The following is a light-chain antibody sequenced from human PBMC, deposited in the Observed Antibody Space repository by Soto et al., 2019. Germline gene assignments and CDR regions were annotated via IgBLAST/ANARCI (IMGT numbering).Light chain of an antibody. Sequence: EIVLTQSPATLSLSPGERATLSVVASQYVSTNVAWYQQKPGQGPRLLIYAASSRATGTPARFSGSGSATEFTLTISNLQSEDFAIYFCQQYNNWPLTFGQGTKVDI. CDR1: QYVSTN. CDR3: QQYNNWPLT. CDR2: AAS. J-gene: IGKJ1*01. V-gene: IGKV3-15*01.